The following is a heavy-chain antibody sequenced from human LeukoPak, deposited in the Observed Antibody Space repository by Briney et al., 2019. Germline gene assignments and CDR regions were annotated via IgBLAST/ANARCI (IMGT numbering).Heavy chain of an antibody. CDR1: GFRFSDYW. Sequence: GGSLRLSCAASGFRFSDYWMFWVRQAPGKGPVWVSHISTDGTSTTYADSVKGRFTISRDNAKNTMYLHMNSLRVEDTAVYYCARFSSAGEDYWGQGTLVPVSS. J-gene: IGHJ4*02. CDR3: ARFSSAGEDY. V-gene: IGHV3-74*01. CDR2: ISTDGTST. D-gene: IGHD2-15*01.